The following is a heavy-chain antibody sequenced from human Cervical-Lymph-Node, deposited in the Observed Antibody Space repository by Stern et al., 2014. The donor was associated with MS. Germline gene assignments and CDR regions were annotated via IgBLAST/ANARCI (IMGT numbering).Heavy chain of an antibody. V-gene: IGHV3-9*01. CDR3: VKDQSRITIFGVVITGSYGMDV. CDR2: ISSNGGTI. D-gene: IGHD3-3*01. CDR1: GFTFDDYA. J-gene: IGHJ6*02. Sequence: EVQLVESGGGLVQPGRSLRLSCAASGFTFDDYAMHWVRQAPGKGLEWVSGISSNGGTIGYADSVKGRFTISRDNARNSLHLQMNDLRVEDTALYYCVKDQSRITIFGVVITGSYGMDVWGQGTTVTVSS.